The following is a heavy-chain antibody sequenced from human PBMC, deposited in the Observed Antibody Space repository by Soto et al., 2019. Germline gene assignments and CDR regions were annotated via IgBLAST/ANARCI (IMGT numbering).Heavy chain of an antibody. V-gene: IGHV1-2*02. CDR1: GYIFTDHL. CDR2: VHPDSGGT. J-gene: IGHJ4*02. CDR3: ARGAQGFFPVSGIYFYFDH. Sequence: ASVKVSCKTSGYIFTDHLIHWVRQSPGQGLQWVGWVHPDSGGTNVAQAFQDRVTMTADTSITTAYMDLARLRPDDTAIFYCARGAQGFFPVSGIYFYFDHWGQGTPVTVSS. D-gene: IGHD3-22*01.